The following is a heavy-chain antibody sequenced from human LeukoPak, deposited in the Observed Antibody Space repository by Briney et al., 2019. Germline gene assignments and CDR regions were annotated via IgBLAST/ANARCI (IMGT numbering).Heavy chain of an antibody. CDR1: GFTFSSYW. CDR2: INSDGSST. D-gene: IGHD2-15*01. J-gene: IGHJ3*02. V-gene: IGHV3-74*01. CDR3: ARAGPRPGYCSGGSCSDAFDI. Sequence: GGSLRLSCAASGFTFSSYWMHWVRQAPGKGLVWVSRINSDGSSTSYADSVKGRFTISRDNAKNTLYLQMNSLRAEDTAVYYCARAGPRPGYCSGGSCSDAFDIWGQGTMVTVSS.